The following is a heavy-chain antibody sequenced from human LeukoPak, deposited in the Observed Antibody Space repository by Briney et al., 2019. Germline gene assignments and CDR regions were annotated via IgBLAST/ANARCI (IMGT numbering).Heavy chain of an antibody. D-gene: IGHD3-10*01. CDR1: GYTLTELS. CDR3: ATGPSRAYPAWYFDL. CDR2: FDPEDGET. Sequence: ASVKVSCKVSGYTLTELSMHWVRQAPGKGLEWMGGFDPEDGETIYAQKFQGRVTMTEDTSTDTAYMELSSLRYEDTAVYYCATGPSRAYPAWYFDLWGRGTLVTVSS. J-gene: IGHJ2*01. V-gene: IGHV1-24*01.